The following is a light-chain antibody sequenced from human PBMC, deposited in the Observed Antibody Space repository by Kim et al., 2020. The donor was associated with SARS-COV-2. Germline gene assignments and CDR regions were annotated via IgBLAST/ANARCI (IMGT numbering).Light chain of an antibody. Sequence: TVTISCTGSRGSIASNYVQWYQQRPGSAPTTVIYEDNQRPSGVPDRFSGSIDSSSNSASLTISGLKTEDEADYYCQSYDSSNLNWVFGGGTQLTVL. CDR1: RGSIASNY. V-gene: IGLV6-57*02. CDR2: EDN. J-gene: IGLJ3*02. CDR3: QSYDSSNLNWV.